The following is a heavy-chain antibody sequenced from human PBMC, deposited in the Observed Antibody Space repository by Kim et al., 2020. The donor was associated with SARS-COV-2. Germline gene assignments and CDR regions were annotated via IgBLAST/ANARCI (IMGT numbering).Heavy chain of an antibody. CDR3: ARDRFTMVRGVNDYYYYGMDV. D-gene: IGHD3-10*01. CDR2: INPSGGST. J-gene: IGHJ6*02. V-gene: IGHV1-46*01. CDR1: GYTFTSYY. Sequence: ASVKVSCKASGYTFTSYYMHWVRQAPGQGLEWMGIINPSGGSTSYAQKFQGRVTMTRDTSTSTVYMELSSLRSEDTAVYYCARDRFTMVRGVNDYYYYGMDVWGQGTTVTVSS.